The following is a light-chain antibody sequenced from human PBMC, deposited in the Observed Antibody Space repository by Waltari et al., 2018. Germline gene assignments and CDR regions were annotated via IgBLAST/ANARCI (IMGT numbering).Light chain of an antibody. J-gene: IGKJ1*01. CDR2: GAS. Sequence: EIVLTQSPGTLSLSPGERATLSCRASQSLSSSYLAWYQQKPGQAPRLLVYGASSRATGIPDRFSGSGSGTDFTLTISRLEPEDSAVYYCQQYGSSPPWTFGQGAKVEIK. CDR3: QQYGSSPPWT. V-gene: IGKV3-20*01. CDR1: QSLSSSY.